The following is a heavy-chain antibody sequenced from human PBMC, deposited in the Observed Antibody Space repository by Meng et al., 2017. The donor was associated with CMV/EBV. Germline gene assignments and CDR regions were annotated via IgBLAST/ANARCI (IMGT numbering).Heavy chain of an antibody. CDR3: AREFFNWNYSVVAFDI. D-gene: IGHD1-7*01. Sequence: GGSLRLSCAASGFTFSSCAMHWVRQAPGKGLEWVAVISYDGSNKYYADSVKGRFTISRDNSKNTLYLQMNSLRAEDTAVYYCAREFFNWNYSVVAFDIWGQGTMVTVSS. CDR1: GFTFSSCA. V-gene: IGHV3-30*04. CDR2: ISYDGSNK. J-gene: IGHJ3*02.